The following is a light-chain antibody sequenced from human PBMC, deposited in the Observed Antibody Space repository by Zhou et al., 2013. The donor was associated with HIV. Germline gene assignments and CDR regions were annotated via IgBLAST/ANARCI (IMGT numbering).Light chain of an antibody. V-gene: IGKV3-20*01. Sequence: EIVLTQSPGTLYLSPGERATLSCRASQSFGSRYLTWYQQKPGQPPRLLIFGAFSRATGIPDRFNASGSGTDFTLTISCLQSEDFATYYCQQYYSYPWTFGQGTTVLIK. CDR1: QSFGSRY. J-gene: IGKJ1*01. CDR3: QQYYSYPWT. CDR2: GAF.